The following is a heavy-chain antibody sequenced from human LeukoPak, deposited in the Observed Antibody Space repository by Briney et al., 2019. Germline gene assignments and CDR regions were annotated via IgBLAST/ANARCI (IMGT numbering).Heavy chain of an antibody. D-gene: IGHD2-2*01. CDR1: GGSISSGDYY. V-gene: IGHV4-30-4*08. J-gene: IGHJ3*02. CDR3: DRDCSSTSCYRNLDAFDI. Sequence: SETLSLTCTVSGGSISSGDYYWSWIRQPPGKGLEWIGYIYYSGSTYYNPSLKSRVTISVDTSKNQFSLKLSSVTAADTAVYYCDRDCSSTSCYRNLDAFDIWGQGTMVTVSS. CDR2: IYYSGST.